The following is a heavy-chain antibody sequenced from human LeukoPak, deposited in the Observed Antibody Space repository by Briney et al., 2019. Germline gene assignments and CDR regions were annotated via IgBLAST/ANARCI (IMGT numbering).Heavy chain of an antibody. CDR1: GFTFSSYS. J-gene: IGHJ2*01. CDR3: ARSRQHQYDSSGHYEIFNWYFDL. V-gene: IGHV3-21*01. Sequence: GGSLRLSCAASGFTFSSYSMNWARQAPGKGLEWVSSINSNSRYKYYADSVKGRFTISRDNAKNSLYLQMNSLRAEDTAVYYCARSRQHQYDSSGHYEIFNWYFDLWGRGTLVTVSS. CDR2: INSNSRYK. D-gene: IGHD3-22*01.